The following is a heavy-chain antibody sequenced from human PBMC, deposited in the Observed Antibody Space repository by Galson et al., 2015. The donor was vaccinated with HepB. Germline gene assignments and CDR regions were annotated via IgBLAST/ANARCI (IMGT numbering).Heavy chain of an antibody. D-gene: IGHD5-18*01. CDR1: GFTFSDYY. CDR2: ISSSSSYT. CDR3: ARDQDSYGYSGAFDI. J-gene: IGHJ3*02. V-gene: IGHV3-11*05. Sequence: SLRLSCAASGFTFSDYYMSWIRKAPGKGLEWVSYISSSSSYTNYADSVKGRFTISRDNAKNSLYLQMNSLGAEDTAVYYCARDQDSYGYSGAFDIWGQGTMVTVSS.